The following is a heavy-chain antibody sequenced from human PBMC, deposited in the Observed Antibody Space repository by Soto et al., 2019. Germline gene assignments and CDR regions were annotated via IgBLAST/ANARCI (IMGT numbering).Heavy chain of an antibody. Sequence: QVQLVESGGGVVQPGRSLRLSCAASGFTFSSYGMHWVRQAPGKGLEWVAVIWYDGSNKYYADSVKGRFTISRDNSKNTLYLQMNSLRAEATAVYYCARSAAGTRDLDYWGQGTLVTVSS. CDR1: GFTFSSYG. J-gene: IGHJ4*02. V-gene: IGHV3-33*01. CDR3: ARSAAGTRDLDY. D-gene: IGHD6-13*01. CDR2: IWYDGSNK.